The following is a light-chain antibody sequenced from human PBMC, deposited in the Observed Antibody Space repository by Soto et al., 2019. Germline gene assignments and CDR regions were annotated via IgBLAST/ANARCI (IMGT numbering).Light chain of an antibody. CDR2: GAY. J-gene: IGKJ1*01. CDR3: QQYNNWPRT. V-gene: IGKV3-15*01. CDR1: QSVSSN. Sequence: IVMTQSPATLSVSPGERATLSCMASQSVSSNLAWYQQKPGQAPRLLIYGAYTRATGIPARFSGSGSGTEFTLTISSLQYEDFAVYYCQQYNNWPRTFGQGTKVDIK.